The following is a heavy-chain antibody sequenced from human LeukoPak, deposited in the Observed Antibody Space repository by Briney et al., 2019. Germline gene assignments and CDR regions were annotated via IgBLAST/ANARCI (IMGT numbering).Heavy chain of an antibody. CDR1: GFTFSSYA. D-gene: IGHD2-2*01. Sequence: PGGSLRLSCAASGFTFSSYAMSWVRQAPGKGLEWVSAISGSGGSTYYADSVKGRFTISRDNSKNTLYLQMNSLRAEDTAVYYCAKSSRCLFGTSCYVGFDYWGQGTLVTVSS. J-gene: IGHJ4*02. CDR2: ISGSGGST. CDR3: AKSSRCLFGTSCYVGFDY. V-gene: IGHV3-23*01.